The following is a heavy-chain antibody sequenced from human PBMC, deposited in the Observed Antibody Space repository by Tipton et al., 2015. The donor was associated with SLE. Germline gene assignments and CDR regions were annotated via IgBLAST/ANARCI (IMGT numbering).Heavy chain of an antibody. V-gene: IGHV4-39*07. D-gene: IGHD5-12*01. Sequence: LRLSCVVSGFTFSGFAIHWVRQASGKGLEWIGSIDYSGRTYYTPSLKSQLTISVDTSENQFSLKLNSVTAADTAFYYCARRTSGYAPDYWGQGTLVTVSS. J-gene: IGHJ4*02. CDR1: GFTFSGFA. CDR2: IDYSGRT. CDR3: ARRTSGYAPDY.